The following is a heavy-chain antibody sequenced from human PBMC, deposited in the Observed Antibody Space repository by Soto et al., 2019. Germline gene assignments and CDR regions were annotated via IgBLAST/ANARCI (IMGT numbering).Heavy chain of an antibody. CDR3: ARDLRSSSWYGEFDY. CDR2: IYSGGST. Sequence: GGSLRLSXAASGFTVSSNYMSWVRQAPGKGLEWVSVIYSGGSTYYADSVKGRFTISRDNSKNTLYLQMNSLRAEDTAVYYCARDLRSSSWYGEFDYWGQGTLVTVSS. V-gene: IGHV3-66*01. D-gene: IGHD6-13*01. CDR1: GFTVSSNY. J-gene: IGHJ4*02.